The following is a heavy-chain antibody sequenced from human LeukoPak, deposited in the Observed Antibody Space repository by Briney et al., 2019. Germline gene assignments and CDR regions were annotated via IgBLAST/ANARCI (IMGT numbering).Heavy chain of an antibody. CDR2: IYHSGST. Sequence: SETLSLTCTVSGGSLSISNYYWGWIRQPPGKGLEWIGSIYHSGSTYYNPSLKSRVTISVDTSKNQFSLKLSSVTAADTAVYYCARVGNYMDVWGKGTTVTVSS. CDR1: GGSLSISNYY. V-gene: IGHV4-39*07. J-gene: IGHJ6*03. CDR3: ARVGNYMDV.